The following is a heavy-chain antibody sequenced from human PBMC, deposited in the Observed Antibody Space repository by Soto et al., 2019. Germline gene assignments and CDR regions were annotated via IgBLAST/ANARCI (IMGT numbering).Heavy chain of an antibody. CDR1: GGPFTTYA. V-gene: IGHV1-69*01. Sequence: QVQLVQSGAEVKKPGSSVKVSCKASGGPFTTYAVSWVRQAPGQWLEWLGDIIPLFGTTNSAQKFLGRVTIAPDESTSRGNMELTNLRSEDTGLYYCARVAYTARANHWFDCWGQGTLVTVSS. CDR3: ARVAYTARANHWFDC. CDR2: IIPLFGTT. J-gene: IGHJ5*01. D-gene: IGHD5-18*01.